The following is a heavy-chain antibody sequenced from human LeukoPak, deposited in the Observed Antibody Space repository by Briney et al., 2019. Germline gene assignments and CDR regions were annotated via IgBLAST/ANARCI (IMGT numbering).Heavy chain of an antibody. CDR1: GYTFTSYD. V-gene: IGHV1-8*01. D-gene: IGHD2-2*03. J-gene: IGHJ5*02. Sequence: SVKVSCKASGYTFTSYDTNWVRQATGQGLEWMGWMNPNIGNTGYAQKFQGRGTMTRNTSISTAYLELSSLRSEDTAVYYCARTRNQSGYCSSTSCYRDNRFDPWGQGTLVTVSS. CDR3: ARTRNQSGYCSSTSCYRDNRFDP. CDR2: MNPNIGNT.